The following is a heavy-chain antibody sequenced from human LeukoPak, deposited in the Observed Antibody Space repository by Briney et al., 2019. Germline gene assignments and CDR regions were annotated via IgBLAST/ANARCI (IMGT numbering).Heavy chain of an antibody. CDR1: GGSVSGYY. V-gene: IGHV4-4*07. Sequence: SETLSLTCTVSGGSVSGYYCSWIRQPAGKGLEWIGRIYSTGSTDYNASLKSRVTMSVDTSKNQFSLKLSSVSAADTAVYYCARMSYDRTGEGRANLYYYYMAVWGKGTTVTVSS. CDR2: IYSTGST. D-gene: IGHD3-3*01. CDR3: ARMSYDRTGEGRANLYYYYMAV. J-gene: IGHJ6*03.